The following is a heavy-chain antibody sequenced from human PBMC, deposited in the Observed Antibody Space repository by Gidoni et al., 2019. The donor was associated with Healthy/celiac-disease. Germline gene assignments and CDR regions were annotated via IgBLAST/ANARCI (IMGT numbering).Heavy chain of an antibody. CDR1: GGSISSSNW. V-gene: IGHV4-4*02. J-gene: IGHJ4*02. D-gene: IGHD3-10*01. CDR3: ARDRRRYYGTAGVTLDY. CDR2: IYHSGST. Sequence: QVQLQESGPGLVKPSGTLSLTCAVSGGSISSSNWWSWVRKPPGKGLEWIGEIYHSGSTNYNPSLKSRVTISVDKSKNQFSLKLSSVTAADTAVDYCARDRRRYYGTAGVTLDYWGQGTLVTVSS.